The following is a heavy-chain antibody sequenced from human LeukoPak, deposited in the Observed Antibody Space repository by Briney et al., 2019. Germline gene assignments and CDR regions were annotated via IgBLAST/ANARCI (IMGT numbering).Heavy chain of an antibody. CDR2: IKQDGSEK. Sequence: PGGSLRLSCAASGFTFSSYWMNWVRQAPGKGLEWVANIKQDGSEKYFVDSVKGRFTISRDNAKNSLFLQMNSLRAEDTAVYYCARTRPGDYVDYWGQGTLVTVSS. CDR1: GFTFSSYW. J-gene: IGHJ4*02. CDR3: ARTRPGDYVDY. V-gene: IGHV3-7*01.